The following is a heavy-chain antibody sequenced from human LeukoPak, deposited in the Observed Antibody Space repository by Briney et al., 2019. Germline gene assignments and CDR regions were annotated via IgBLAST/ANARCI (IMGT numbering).Heavy chain of an antibody. CDR1: GYSISSGYY. Sequence: PSETLSLTCAVSGYSISSGYYWGWIRQPPGKGLEWIGTIYHSGNTYYNPSLESRVTISVDTSKNQFSLKLSSVTAADTAVYYCARTPDYGDYMNFDYRGQGTLVTVSS. J-gene: IGHJ4*02. V-gene: IGHV4-38-2*01. CDR2: IYHSGNT. D-gene: IGHD4-17*01. CDR3: ARTPDYGDYMNFDY.